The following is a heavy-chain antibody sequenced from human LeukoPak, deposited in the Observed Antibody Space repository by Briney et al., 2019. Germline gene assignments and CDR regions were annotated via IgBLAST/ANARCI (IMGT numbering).Heavy chain of an antibody. Sequence: PGGSLRLSCAASGFTFSSYAMHWVRQAPGKGLEWVAVISYDGSNKYYADSVKGRFTISRDNAKNSLYLQMNSLRAEDTAVYYCAKTKTGTHSDYWGQGTLVTVSS. V-gene: IGHV3-30-3*02. J-gene: IGHJ4*02. CDR1: GFTFSSYA. D-gene: IGHD1-1*01. CDR2: ISYDGSNK. CDR3: AKTKTGTHSDY.